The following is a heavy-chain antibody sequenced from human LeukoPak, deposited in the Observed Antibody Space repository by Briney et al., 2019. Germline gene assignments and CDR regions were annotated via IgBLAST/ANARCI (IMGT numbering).Heavy chain of an antibody. V-gene: IGHV3-74*01. Sequence: GGSLRLSCAASGFTFSSFWMHWVRQAPGKGLVWVSRINSAGSSTHYGDSVKGRFTISRDNAKNTLYLQMNSLRAEDTAVYYCARQDAEGAYFDYWGQGILVTVSS. CDR2: INSAGSST. CDR3: ARQDAEGAYFDY. J-gene: IGHJ4*02. CDR1: GFTFSSFW. D-gene: IGHD1-26*01.